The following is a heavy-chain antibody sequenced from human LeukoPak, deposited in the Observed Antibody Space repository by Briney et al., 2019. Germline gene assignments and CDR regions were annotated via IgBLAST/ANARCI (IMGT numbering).Heavy chain of an antibody. Sequence: ASVKVSCKASGYTFTGYYMHWVRQAPGQGLEWMGRINPNSGGTNYSQKFQGRVTITRDTSASTAYMELSSLRSEDTAVYYCASAMIVVVNDSYYYYGMDVWGQGTTVTVSS. CDR1: GYTFTGYY. V-gene: IGHV1-2*06. CDR3: ASAMIVVVNDSYYYYGMDV. J-gene: IGHJ6*02. CDR2: INPNSGGT. D-gene: IGHD3-22*01.